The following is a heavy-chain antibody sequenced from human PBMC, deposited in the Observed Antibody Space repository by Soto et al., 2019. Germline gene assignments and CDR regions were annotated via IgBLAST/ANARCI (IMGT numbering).Heavy chain of an antibody. CDR1: GFTVNDNY. D-gene: IGHD3-22*01. Sequence: EVQLVEAGGALIQPGGSLRLSCAVSGFTVNDNYVNWVRQAPGKGLEWVSVIYTSGITYYADSVKGRFTISRDNSKNTVYLQMDSLRDEDTAVYYCTRGTVHYTDTTGYFLYDYWGQGTLVSVSS. CDR3: TRGTVHYTDTTGYFLYDY. J-gene: IGHJ4*02. CDR2: IYTSGIT. V-gene: IGHV3-53*01.